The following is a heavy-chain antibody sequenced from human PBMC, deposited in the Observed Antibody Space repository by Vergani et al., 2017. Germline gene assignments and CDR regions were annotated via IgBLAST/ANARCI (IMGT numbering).Heavy chain of an antibody. V-gene: IGHV4-39*01. J-gene: IGHJ5*02. CDR2: IYYSGST. CDR3: ARGTVAASPNWFDP. D-gene: IGHD6-19*01. Sequence: QLQLQESGPGLLKPSETLSLTCTVSVGSISSSSYYWGWIRQPPGKGLEWIGSIYYSGSTYYNPSLKSRVTISVDTSKNQFSLKLSSVTAADTALYYCARGTVAASPNWFDPWGQGTLVTVS. CDR1: VGSISSSSYY.